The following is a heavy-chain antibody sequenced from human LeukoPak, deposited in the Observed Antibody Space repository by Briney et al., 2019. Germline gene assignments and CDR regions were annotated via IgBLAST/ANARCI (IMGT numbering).Heavy chain of an antibody. V-gene: IGHV3-23*01. CDR3: AKGIWFGESYGMDV. Sequence: GGSLRLSCVASGFTFTTYAMTWVRQAAGKGLEWVSVISGSGGDTYHADSVKGRFTISRDNSKNTLFLQMNSLRVEDTAVYYCAKGIWFGESYGMDVWGQGTTVTVSS. CDR1: GFTFTTYA. D-gene: IGHD3-10*01. J-gene: IGHJ6*02. CDR2: ISGSGGDT.